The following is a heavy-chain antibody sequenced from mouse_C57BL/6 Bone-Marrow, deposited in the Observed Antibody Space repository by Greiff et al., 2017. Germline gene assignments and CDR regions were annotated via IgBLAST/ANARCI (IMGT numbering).Heavy chain of an antibody. CDR3: ARSAGYYETDAFAY. CDR1: GYTFPGYG. Sequence: QVQLQQPGAELVKPGASVKRSCKASGYTFPGYGLPGVKQRPGRGLEWMGRIDPNSGGTKYNEKFKSKATLTVDKPASTAYMQLSSLTSEDSAVYYCARSAGYYETDAFAYWGQGTLVTVSA. V-gene: IGHV1-72*01. D-gene: IGHD2-3*01. J-gene: IGHJ3*01. CDR2: IDPNSGGT.